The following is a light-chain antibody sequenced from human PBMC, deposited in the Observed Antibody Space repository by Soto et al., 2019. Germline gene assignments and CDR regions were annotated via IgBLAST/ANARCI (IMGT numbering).Light chain of an antibody. CDR2: DAS. Sequence: EIVLTQSPATLSLSPGERATLSCRASQSVSTYLAWYQQKPGQAPRRLIYDASNRAAGIPARFSGSGSGTDFTLPISSQEPEDFAVYYCQQRSNWPLTFGGGTKVEIK. J-gene: IGKJ4*01. V-gene: IGKV3-11*01. CDR1: QSVSTY. CDR3: QQRSNWPLT.